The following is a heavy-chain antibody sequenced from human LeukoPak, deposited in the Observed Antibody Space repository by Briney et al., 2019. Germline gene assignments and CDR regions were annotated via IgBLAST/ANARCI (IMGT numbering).Heavy chain of an antibody. CDR3: ARVAGSADY. CDR1: GYAFTSLD. J-gene: IGHJ4*02. D-gene: IGHD6-19*01. Sequence: ASVKVSCKASGYAFTSLDINWVRQATGQGLEWMGWMNPNSGYTGSAQKFQGRLTMTRDTSIRTAYMELTSLTSEDTAMYYCARVAGSADYWGQGTLVTVSS. V-gene: IGHV1-8*01. CDR2: MNPNSGYT.